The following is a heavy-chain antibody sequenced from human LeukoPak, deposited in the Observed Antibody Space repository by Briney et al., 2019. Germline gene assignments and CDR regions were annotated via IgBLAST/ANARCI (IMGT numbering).Heavy chain of an antibody. Sequence: SETLSLTCSVSDGSISGYYWSWIRQPPGKGLEWIGYIYYGGGTSYNPSLKGRVTMSVDTSRNQFSLKVTSATAADTAVYYCARQPNKNFFDYWGPGTPVTVSS. CDR1: DGSISGYY. V-gene: IGHV4-59*08. CDR3: ARQPNKNFFDY. J-gene: IGHJ4*02. CDR2: IYYGGGT.